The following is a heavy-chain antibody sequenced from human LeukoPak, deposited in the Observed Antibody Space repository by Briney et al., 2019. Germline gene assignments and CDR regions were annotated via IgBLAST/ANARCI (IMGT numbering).Heavy chain of an antibody. Sequence: GRSLRLSCAPSGFTFSSYAMHWVRQAPGKGLEWVAVISYDGSNKYYADSVKGRFTISRDNSKNTLYLQMNSLRAEDTAVYYCAREGPEGAAAISGWFDPWGQGTLVTVSS. CDR2: ISYDGSNK. J-gene: IGHJ5*02. D-gene: IGHD2-2*01. CDR1: GFTFSSYA. CDR3: AREGPEGAAAISGWFDP. V-gene: IGHV3-30*04.